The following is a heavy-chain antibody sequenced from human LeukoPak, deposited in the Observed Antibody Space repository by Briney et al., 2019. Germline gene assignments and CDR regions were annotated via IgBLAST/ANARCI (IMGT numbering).Heavy chain of an antibody. Sequence: ASVKVSCKASGYTFTGYYMHWVRQAPGQGLEWMGRINPNSGGTNYAQKFQGRVTMTRDTSISAAYMELSRLRSDDTAVYYCARDRDGGGNWFDPWGQGTLVTVSS. D-gene: IGHD4-23*01. CDR1: GYTFTGYY. J-gene: IGHJ5*02. V-gene: IGHV1-2*06. CDR3: ARDRDGGGNWFDP. CDR2: INPNSGGT.